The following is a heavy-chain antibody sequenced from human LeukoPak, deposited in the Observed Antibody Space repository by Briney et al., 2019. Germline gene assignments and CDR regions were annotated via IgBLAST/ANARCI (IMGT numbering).Heavy chain of an antibody. D-gene: IGHD6-19*01. J-gene: IGHJ4*02. CDR2: IKQDGSEK. Sequence: GGSLRLSCAASGFTLSSYWMSWVRQAPGKGLEWVANIKQDGSEKYYVDSVKGRFTISRDNAKNSLYLQMNSLRAEDTAVYYCARGSIAVAGTCDYWGQGTLVTVSS. CDR3: ARGSIAVAGTCDY. CDR1: GFTLSSYW. V-gene: IGHV3-7*01.